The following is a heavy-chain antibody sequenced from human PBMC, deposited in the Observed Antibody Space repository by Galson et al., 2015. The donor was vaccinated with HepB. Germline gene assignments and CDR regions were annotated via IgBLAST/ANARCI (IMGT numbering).Heavy chain of an antibody. CDR2: ISYDGSNK. D-gene: IGHD3-3*01. CDR3: AKVIFTRFLEWFGAFDI. V-gene: IGHV3-30*18. CDR1: GFTFSSYG. J-gene: IGHJ3*02. Sequence: SLRLSCAASGFTFSSYGMHWVRQAPGKGLEWVAVISYDGSNKYYADSVKGRFTISRDNSKNTLYLQMNSLRAEDTAVYYCAKVIFTRFLEWFGAFDIWGQGTMVTVSS.